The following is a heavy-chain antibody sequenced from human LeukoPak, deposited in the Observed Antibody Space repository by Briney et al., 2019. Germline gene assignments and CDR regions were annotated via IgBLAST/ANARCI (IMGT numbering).Heavy chain of an antibody. V-gene: IGHV1-69*01. J-gene: IGHJ5*02. CDR1: GGTFSSYA. CDR2: IIPIFGTA. Sequence: SVKVSCKASGGTFSSYAISWVRQAPGHGLEWMGGIIPIFGTANYAQKFQGRVTITADESTSTAYMELSSLRSEDTAVYYCARDRASGITMVPWFDPWGQGTLVTVSS. CDR3: ARDRASGITMVPWFDP. D-gene: IGHD3-10*01.